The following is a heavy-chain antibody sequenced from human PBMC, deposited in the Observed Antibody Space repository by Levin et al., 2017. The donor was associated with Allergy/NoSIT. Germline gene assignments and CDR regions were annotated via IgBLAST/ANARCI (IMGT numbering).Heavy chain of an antibody. CDR3: ASVVVAATGDY. CDR1: GFPFRSYS. D-gene: IGHD2-15*01. J-gene: IGHJ4*02. CDR2: ISSSSSYI. Sequence: LSLTCAASGFPFRSYSMNWVRQAPGKGLEWVSSISSSSSYIYYADSVKGRFTISRDNAKNSLYLQMNSLRAEDTAVYYCASVVVAATGDYWGQGTLVTVSS. V-gene: IGHV3-21*01.